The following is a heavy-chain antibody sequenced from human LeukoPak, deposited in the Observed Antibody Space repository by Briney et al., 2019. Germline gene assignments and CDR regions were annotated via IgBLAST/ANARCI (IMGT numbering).Heavy chain of an antibody. CDR2: IIPIFGTT. J-gene: IGHJ6*02. Sequence: SVKISCKASGGTFSSYAISWVRQAPGQGLEWMGGIIPIFGTTNYAQKFQGRVTITADESTSTAYTELSSLRSEDTAVYNCARSQYSSIWYRDYYYGMDVWGQGTTVTVSS. D-gene: IGHD6-13*01. CDR3: ARSQYSSIWYRDYYYGMDV. V-gene: IGHV1-69*13. CDR1: GGTFSSYA.